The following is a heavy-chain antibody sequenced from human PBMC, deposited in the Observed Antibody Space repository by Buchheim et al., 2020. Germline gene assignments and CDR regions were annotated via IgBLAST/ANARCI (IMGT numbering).Heavy chain of an antibody. CDR3: ARERHYYYYMDV. CDR2: ISSIISYI. V-gene: IGHV3-21*01. CDR1: GFTFSSYS. J-gene: IGHJ6*03. Sequence: EVQLVESGGGLVKPGGSLRLSCAASGFTFSSYSMNWVPQAPGKGLEWFSSISSIISYIYSAASVKGRFTISRDNAKTSLYLQMNSLRAEDTAVYYCARERHYYYYMDVWGKGTT.